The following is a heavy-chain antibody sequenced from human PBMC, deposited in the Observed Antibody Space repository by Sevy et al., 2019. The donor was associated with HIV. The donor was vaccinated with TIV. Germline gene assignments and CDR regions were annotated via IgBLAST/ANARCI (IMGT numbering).Heavy chain of an antibody. D-gene: IGHD2-15*01. CDR3: AREQVAAYIDY. V-gene: IGHV3-11*01. CDR1: GFSFSDYY. CDR2: ISSSGGTV. Sequence: GGSLRLSCAASGFSFSDYYMSRIRQAPGKGLEWVSYISSSGGTVYYADSVKGRFTTSRDNARNSLHLQMNSLRAEDTAVYYCAREQVAAYIDYWGQGALVTVSS. J-gene: IGHJ4*02.